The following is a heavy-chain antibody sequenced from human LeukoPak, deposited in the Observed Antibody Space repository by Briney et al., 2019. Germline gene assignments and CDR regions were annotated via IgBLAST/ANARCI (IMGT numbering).Heavy chain of an antibody. D-gene: IGHD1-14*01. V-gene: IGHV7-4-1*02. CDR1: GYTFTSYR. CDR2: INPNTGNP. Sequence: ASVKVSCKASGYTFTSYRMNWVRQAPGQGLEWMGWINPNTGNPTFAQAFTGRFVFSLDTSVTTAYLQISSLKAEDTAVYYCARVAGGIDYWGQGTLVTVSS. J-gene: IGHJ4*02. CDR3: ARVAGGIDY.